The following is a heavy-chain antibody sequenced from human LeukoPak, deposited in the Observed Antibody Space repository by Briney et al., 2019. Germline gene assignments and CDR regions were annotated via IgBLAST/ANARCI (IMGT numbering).Heavy chain of an antibody. CDR3: ATGRDYYGSGSYYRPYYYGMDV. CDR1: GGSISSGGYS. V-gene: IGHV4-30-2*01. D-gene: IGHD3-10*01. CDR2: IYHSGST. Sequence: PSQTLSLTCAVSGGSISSGGYSWSWLRQPPGKGLEWIGYIYHSGSTYYNPFLKSRVTISVDRSKNQFSLKLSSVTAADTAVYYCATGRDYYGSGSYYRPYYYGMDVWGQGTTVTVSS. J-gene: IGHJ6*02.